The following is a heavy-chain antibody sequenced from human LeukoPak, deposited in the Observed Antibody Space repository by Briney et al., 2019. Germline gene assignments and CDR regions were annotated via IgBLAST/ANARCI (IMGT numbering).Heavy chain of an antibody. CDR2: IIPILGIA. V-gene: IGHV1-69*04. D-gene: IGHD3-10*01. CDR3: ARAPSGDRFGGSANDY. Sequence: ASVKVSCKASGGTFSSYAISWVRQAPGQGLEWMGRIIPILGIANYAQKFQGRVTITADKSTSTAYMELSSLRSEDTAVYYCARAPSGDRFGGSANDYWGQGTLVTVSS. CDR1: GGTFSSYA. J-gene: IGHJ4*02.